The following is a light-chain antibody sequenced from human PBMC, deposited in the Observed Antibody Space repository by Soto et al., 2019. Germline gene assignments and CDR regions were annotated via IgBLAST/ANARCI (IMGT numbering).Light chain of an antibody. Sequence: QMTQSPSSVSASVGDRVTITCRASHNINRYLAWYQQKPGKAPKLLIYGANNLQPGVPTRFSGSGSGTEFTLTISRLEPEDFAVYYCQQYGSSNTFGQGTKLEIK. CDR2: GAN. V-gene: IGKV1-12*01. CDR3: QQYGSSNT. CDR1: HNINRY. J-gene: IGKJ2*01.